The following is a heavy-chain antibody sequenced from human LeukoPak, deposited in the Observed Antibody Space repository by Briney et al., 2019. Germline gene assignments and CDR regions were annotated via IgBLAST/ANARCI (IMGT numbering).Heavy chain of an antibody. CDR2: IGGSDGTT. CDR3: ARRNAAYGPFDP. Sequence: PGGSLRLSCAASGFTFSSYAMNWVRQAPGKGLEWVSIIGGSDGTTYYADSVKGRFTVPRDNFQNTLYLQMNSLRAEDTAVYYCARRNAAYGPFDPWGQGTLVTVSS. CDR1: GFTFSSYA. D-gene: IGHD3-10*01. V-gene: IGHV3-23*01. J-gene: IGHJ5*02.